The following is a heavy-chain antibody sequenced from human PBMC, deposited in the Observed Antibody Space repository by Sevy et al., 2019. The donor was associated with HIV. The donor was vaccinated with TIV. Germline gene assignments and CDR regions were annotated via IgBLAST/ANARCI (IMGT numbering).Heavy chain of an antibody. D-gene: IGHD6-19*01. CDR1: GFTFDDYT. V-gene: IGHV3-43*01. J-gene: IGHJ6*03. CDR2: ITWDGGST. Sequence: GGSLRLSCAASGFTFDDYTMRWVRQAPGKGLEWVSLITWDGGSTYYANYVKGRITISRNNSKNSMYLQMNRLRTEDTALYYCAKGMGGWRIAMAGPYLPLYYMDVWGKGTTVTVSS. CDR3: AKGMGGWRIAMAGPYLPLYYMDV.